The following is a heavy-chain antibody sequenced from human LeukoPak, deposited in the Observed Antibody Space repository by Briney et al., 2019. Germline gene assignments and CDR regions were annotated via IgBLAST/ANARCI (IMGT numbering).Heavy chain of an antibody. CDR2: IYHSGTT. CDR1: GYSISSGYY. J-gene: IGHJ4*02. V-gene: IGHV4-38-2*02. D-gene: IGHD5-12*01. Sequence: SETLSLTCTVSGYSISSGYYWGWIRQPPGKGLEWIGSIYHSGTTYYNPSLRSRVTISVDTSKNQISLSLSSVTAADTAVYYCARIAYSGYDFRGGADYWGQGTLVTVSS. CDR3: ARIAYSGYDFRGGADY.